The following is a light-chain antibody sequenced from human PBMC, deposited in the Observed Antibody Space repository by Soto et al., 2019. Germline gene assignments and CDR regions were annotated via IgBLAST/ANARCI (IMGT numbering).Light chain of an antibody. J-gene: IGLJ1*01. CDR1: SSDIGAFNY. CDR3: SSYTTAFFYV. CDR2: GVT. Sequence: QSVLTQPAAVSGSPGQSITVSCTGSSSDIGAFNYVAWYQQHPGKAPKLIIHGVTNRPSGVSSRFSGSKSDYTASLTISGLQAEEEADYYCSSYTTAFFYVFGTGTKLTVL. V-gene: IGLV2-14*01.